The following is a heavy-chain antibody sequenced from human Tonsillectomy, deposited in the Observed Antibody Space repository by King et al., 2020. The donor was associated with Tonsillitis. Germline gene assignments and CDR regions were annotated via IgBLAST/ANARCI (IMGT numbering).Heavy chain of an antibody. V-gene: IGHV4-34*01. CDR3: ARGGGSIFGVIVADSYYYYMDV. Sequence: VQLQQWGARLLKPSETLSLTCAVYGGSFSGYYWTWIRQPPGKGLEWIGEINHSGSTNYNPSLKSRVTISVDTSKNQFALTLCSVTAADTAVYYCARGGGSIFGVIVADSYYYYMDVWGKGTTVTVSS. CDR1: GGSFSGYY. CDR2: INHSGST. D-gene: IGHD3-3*01. J-gene: IGHJ6*03.